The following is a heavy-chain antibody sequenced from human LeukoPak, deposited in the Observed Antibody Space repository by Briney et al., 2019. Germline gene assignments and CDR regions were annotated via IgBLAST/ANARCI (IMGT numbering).Heavy chain of an antibody. CDR3: AKDRGRYYDSSGFYWGYYFDS. V-gene: IGHV3-23*01. CDR2: ISGTGGST. CDR1: GFTFSSYS. D-gene: IGHD3-22*01. J-gene: IGHJ4*02. Sequence: GGSLRLSCAASGFTFSSYSMNWVRQAPGKGLEWVSTISGTGGSTYYADSVKGRFTISRDNSKDTLYLQMSSLRAEDTAVYYCAKDRGRYYDSSGFYWGYYFDSWGQGILVTVST.